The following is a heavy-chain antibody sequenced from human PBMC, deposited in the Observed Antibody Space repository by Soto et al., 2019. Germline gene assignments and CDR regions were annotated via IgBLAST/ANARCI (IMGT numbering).Heavy chain of an antibody. Sequence: QVQLQESGPGLVRPSETLSLTCFVSGDSISGFNWWSWVRQSPGKALEWIGEIFHSGSPKYNPSQQSRVTIFVDKSKNHFSLNLTSVTAADTAIYYCARSRYGRFGLDVWGQGTTVAVSS. CDR2: IFHSGSP. CDR3: ARSRYGRFGLDV. V-gene: IGHV4-4*02. J-gene: IGHJ6*02. CDR1: GDSISGFNW. D-gene: IGHD3-16*02.